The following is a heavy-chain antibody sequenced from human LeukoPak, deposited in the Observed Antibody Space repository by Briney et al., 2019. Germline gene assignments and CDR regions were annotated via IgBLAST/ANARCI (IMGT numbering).Heavy chain of an antibody. Sequence: ASVKVSCKASGYTFTSYDINWVRQATGQGLEWMGWMNPNSGNTGYAQKFQGRVTMTRNTSISTAYMELSSLRSEDTAVYYCARDSRARTARFDPWAREPWSPSPQ. CDR1: GYTFTSYD. CDR2: MNPNSGNT. V-gene: IGHV1-8*01. CDR3: ARDSRARTARFDP. D-gene: IGHD5-18*01. J-gene: IGHJ5*02.